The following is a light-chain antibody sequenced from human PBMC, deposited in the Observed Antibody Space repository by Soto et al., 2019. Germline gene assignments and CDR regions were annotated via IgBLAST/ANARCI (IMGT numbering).Light chain of an antibody. CDR3: HQYNNWPLTWT. V-gene: IGKV3-15*01. CDR1: QSVSSSY. Sequence: EIVLTQSPGTLSLSPGERATLSCRASQSVSSSYLAWYQQRPGQAPRLLVYGASTRATTIPARFSGSGSGTEFTLTISSLQSEDFAFYYCHQYNNWPLTWTFGQGTKVDIK. CDR2: GAS. J-gene: IGKJ1*01.